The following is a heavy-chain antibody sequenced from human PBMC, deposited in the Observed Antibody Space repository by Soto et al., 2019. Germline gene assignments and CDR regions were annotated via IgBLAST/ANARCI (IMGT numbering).Heavy chain of an antibody. J-gene: IGHJ6*02. V-gene: IGHV3-21*01. Sequence: EVHLVESGGGLVKPGGSLRLSCAVSGFTFSSCNMNWVRQAPGKGLEWVSSISPSTSHIYYADSVKGRFTISRDNAKKSRFLQMNCLRAEHTAVYYCSGCSGGACHQNYGMDVWGQGTTVTVSS. CDR3: SGCSGGACHQNYGMDV. CDR1: GFTFSSCN. CDR2: ISPSTSHI. D-gene: IGHD2-15*01.